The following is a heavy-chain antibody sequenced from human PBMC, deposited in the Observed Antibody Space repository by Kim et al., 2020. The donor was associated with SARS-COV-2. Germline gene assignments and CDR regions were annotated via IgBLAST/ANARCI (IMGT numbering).Heavy chain of an antibody. D-gene: IGHD2-2*02. CDR3: AKVSDCSSTSCYINY. CDR1: GFTFSSYG. Sequence: GGSLRLSCAASGFTFSSYGMHWVRQAPGKGLEWVAVISYDGSNKYYADSVKGRFTISRDNSKNTLYLQMNSLRAEDTAVYYCAKVSDCSSTSCYINYWGQGTLVTVSS. CDR2: ISYDGSNK. J-gene: IGHJ4*02. V-gene: IGHV3-30*18.